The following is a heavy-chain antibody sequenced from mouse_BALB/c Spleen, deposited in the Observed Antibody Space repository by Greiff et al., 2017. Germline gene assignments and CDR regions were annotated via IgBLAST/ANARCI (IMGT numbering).Heavy chain of an antibody. CDR3: ARNLRFYAMDY. CDR2: IWSGGST. Sequence: QVQLQQSGPGLVQPSQSLSITCTVSGFSLTSYGVHWVRQSPGKGLEWLGVIWSGGSTDYNAAFISRLSISKDNSKSQVFFKMNRLQANDTAIYYCARNLRFYAMDYWGQGTSVTVFS. J-gene: IGHJ4*01. CDR1: GFSLTSYG. V-gene: IGHV2-2*02. D-gene: IGHD1-1*01.